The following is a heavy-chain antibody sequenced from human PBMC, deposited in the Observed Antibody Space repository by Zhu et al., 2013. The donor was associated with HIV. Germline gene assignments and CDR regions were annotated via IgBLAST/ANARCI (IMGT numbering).Heavy chain of an antibody. D-gene: IGHD3-10*01. CDR2: IIPIFGTA. CDR1: GGTFSSYA. V-gene: IGHV1-69*06. J-gene: IGHJ6*02. Sequence: QVQLVQSGAEVKKPGASVKVSCKASGGTFSSYAISWVRQAPGQGLEWMGGIIPIFGTANYAQKFQGRVTITADKSTSIAYMELSSLRSEDTAVYYCASTTGPTFGEAGPVPTRYYGMDVWGQGTTVTVSS. CDR3: ASTTGPTFGEAGPVPTRYYGMDV.